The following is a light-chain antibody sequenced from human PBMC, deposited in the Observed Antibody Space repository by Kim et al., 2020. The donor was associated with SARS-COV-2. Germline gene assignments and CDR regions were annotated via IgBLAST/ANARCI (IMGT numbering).Light chain of an antibody. J-gene: IGLJ2*01. V-gene: IGLV3-19*01. Sequence: SSELTQDPAVSVALGQTVRLTCQGDSLRSYYASWYQQKPGQTPILVIYGKNYRPSGIPDRFSGSSSGNTASLTITGAQAEDEADYYCNSRDSSGNHVVFGGGTKLTVL. CDR2: GKN. CDR1: SLRSYY. CDR3: NSRDSSGNHVV.